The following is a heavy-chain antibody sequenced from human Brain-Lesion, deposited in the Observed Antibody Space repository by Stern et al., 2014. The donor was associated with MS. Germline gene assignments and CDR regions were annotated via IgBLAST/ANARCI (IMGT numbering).Heavy chain of an antibody. CDR2: IKEDGTEK. V-gene: IGHV3-7*01. CDR1: GFTFGNYW. Sequence: EVPLVDSGGGLVQPGGSLTISCTAAGFTFGNYWMTWVRQAPGKGLEGVANIKEDGTEKNYVDSVKGRFTISRDNARNSLYLQMNSLRVEDTALYYCARVYNTIYGIVTQRGSGMDVWGQGTTVIVSS. D-gene: IGHD3-3*01. J-gene: IGHJ6*02. CDR3: ARVYNTIYGIVTQRGSGMDV.